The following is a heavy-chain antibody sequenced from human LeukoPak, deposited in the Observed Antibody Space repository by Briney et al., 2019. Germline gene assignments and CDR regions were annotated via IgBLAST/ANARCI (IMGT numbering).Heavy chain of an antibody. Sequence: PSETLSLTCAVYGGSFSGYYWSWIRQPPGKGLEWIGEINHSGSTNYNPSLKSRVTISVDTSKNQFSLKLSSVTAADTAVYYCARTGMITFGGVIAKNDYWGQGTLVTVSS. CDR3: ARTGMITFGGVIAKNDY. J-gene: IGHJ4*02. V-gene: IGHV4-34*01. CDR1: GGSFSGYY. D-gene: IGHD3-16*02. CDR2: INHSGST.